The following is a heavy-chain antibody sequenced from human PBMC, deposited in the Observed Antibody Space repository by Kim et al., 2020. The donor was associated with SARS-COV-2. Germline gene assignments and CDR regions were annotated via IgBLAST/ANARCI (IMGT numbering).Heavy chain of an antibody. Sequence: SVKVSCKASGGTFSSYAISWVRQAPGQGLEWMGRIIPILGIANYAQKFQGRVTITADKSTSTAYMELSSLRSEDTAGYYCARGGPVVPAAYHYYYMDVW. D-gene: IGHD2-2*01. CDR3: ARGGPVVPAAYHYYYMDV. J-gene: IGHJ6*03. V-gene: IGHV1-69*04. CDR1: GGTFSSYA. CDR2: IIPILGIA.